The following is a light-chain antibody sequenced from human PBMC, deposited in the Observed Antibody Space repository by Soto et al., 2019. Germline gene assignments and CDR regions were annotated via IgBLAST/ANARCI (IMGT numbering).Light chain of an antibody. CDR3: QQRTDWPPLT. CDR1: QNINTY. Sequence: EIVLTQSPATLSLSPGETATLSCRASQNINTYLAWYQHKPGQAPRLLMYDTSNRATGTPARFSGSGSGTDYTLTISGLEPEEFAVYYCQQRTDWPPLTFGGGTNLKIK. CDR2: DTS. J-gene: IGKJ4*01. V-gene: IGKV3-11*01.